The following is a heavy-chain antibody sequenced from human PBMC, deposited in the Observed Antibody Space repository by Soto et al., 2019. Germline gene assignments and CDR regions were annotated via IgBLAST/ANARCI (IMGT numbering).Heavy chain of an antibody. D-gene: IGHD4-17*01. Sequence: PGGSLRLSCTAFGFTFSHHWMHWVRQAPGKGLVWVSRINSDGSSTTYADSVKGRFTISRDNAKNTLYLQMNSLRAEDSAVYYCARVAGVNGDYVNWFDPWGQGTLVTVSS. J-gene: IGHJ5*02. CDR2: INSDGSST. CDR3: ARVAGVNGDYVNWFDP. V-gene: IGHV3-74*01. CDR1: GFTFSHHW.